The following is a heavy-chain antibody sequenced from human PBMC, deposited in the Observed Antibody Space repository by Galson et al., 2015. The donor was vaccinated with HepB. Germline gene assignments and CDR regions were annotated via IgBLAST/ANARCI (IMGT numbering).Heavy chain of an antibody. J-gene: IGHJ4*02. Sequence: SLRLSCAASGFTFSSYAMNCVRQAPGKGLEWVSAISGSGRSTYYADSVRGRFTISRDNSKNTLYLQMNSLRGEDTALYYCAKGHYSGWYGGDYFDYWGQGTLVTVSS. V-gene: IGHV3-23*01. CDR1: GFTFSSYA. D-gene: IGHD6-19*01. CDR2: ISGSGRST. CDR3: AKGHYSGWYGGDYFDY.